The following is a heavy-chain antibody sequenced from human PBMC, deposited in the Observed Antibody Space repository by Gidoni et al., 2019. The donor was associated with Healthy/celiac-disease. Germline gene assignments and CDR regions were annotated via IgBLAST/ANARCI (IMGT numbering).Heavy chain of an antibody. D-gene: IGHD3-10*01. Sequence: QVQLQESGPGLVKPSQTLSLTCTVSGGSISSGGYYWSWIRQHPGKGLEWIGYIYYSGSTYYNPSLKSRVTISVDTSKNQFSLKLSSVTAADTAVYYCARENYDRVRGVIINLNWFDPWGQGTLVTVSS. J-gene: IGHJ5*02. CDR1: GGSISSGGYY. V-gene: IGHV4-31*03. CDR2: IYYSGST. CDR3: ARENYDRVRGVIINLNWFDP.